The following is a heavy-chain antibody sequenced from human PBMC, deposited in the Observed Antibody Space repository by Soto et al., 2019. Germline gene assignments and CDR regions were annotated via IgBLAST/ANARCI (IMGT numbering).Heavy chain of an antibody. CDR1: GYTFTGYH. CDR2: INTNTGGT. V-gene: IGHV1-2*04. D-gene: IGHD1-26*01. J-gene: IGHJ5*02. Sequence: GASVKVSCKASGYTFTGYHIHWVRQAPGQGLEWMGWINTNTGGTNYAQKFQGWVTMTRDTSINTAYVELSRLRSDDTAVYYCARGVGASNWFDPWGQGSLVTVSA. CDR3: ARGVGASNWFDP.